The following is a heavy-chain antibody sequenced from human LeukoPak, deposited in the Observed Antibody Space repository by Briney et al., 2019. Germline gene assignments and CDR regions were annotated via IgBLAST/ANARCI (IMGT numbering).Heavy chain of an antibody. V-gene: IGHV1-46*01. CDR3: ARSLCGGDCYSHFDY. CDR1: GYTFTNYY. J-gene: IGHJ4*02. D-gene: IGHD2-21*02. CDR2: INPSGGST. Sequence: ASVKVSCKASGYTFTNYYIHWVRQAPGQGLEWMGIINPSGGSTSYAQMFQGRVTMTRDTSTSTVYMELSSLRSEDTAVYYCARSLCGGDCYSHFDYWGQGTLVTVSS.